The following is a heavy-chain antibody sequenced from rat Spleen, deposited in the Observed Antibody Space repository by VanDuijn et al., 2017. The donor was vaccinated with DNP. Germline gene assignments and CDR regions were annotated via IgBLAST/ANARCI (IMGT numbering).Heavy chain of an antibody. CDR3: VRWNSGHFDY. V-gene: IGHV5-22*01. CDR1: GFTFSDYY. Sequence: EVELVESGGGLVQPGRSLKLSCAASGFTFSDYYMAWVRQAPTKGLEWVAYIRYDGGSTKYGDSVKGRFTISRDNAKNTLYLQMNSLRSEDLATYYCVRWNSGHFDYWGQGVMVPVSS. J-gene: IGHJ2*01. D-gene: IGHD4-3*01. CDR2: IRYDGGST.